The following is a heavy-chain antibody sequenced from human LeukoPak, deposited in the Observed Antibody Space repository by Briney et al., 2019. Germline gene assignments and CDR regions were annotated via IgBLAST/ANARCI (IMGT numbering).Heavy chain of an antibody. J-gene: IGHJ4*02. CDR2: IYTSGST. CDR1: GGSISSYY. V-gene: IGHV4-4*07. CDR3: ARGGYTYYYDSSGYYYSYYFDY. Sequence: PSETLSLTCTVSGGSISSYYWSWIRQPAGKGLEWIGRIYTSGSTNYNPSLKSRVTMSVDTSKNQFSLKLSSVTAAGTAVYYCARGGYTYYYDSSGYYYSYYFDYWGQGTLVTVSS. D-gene: IGHD3-22*01.